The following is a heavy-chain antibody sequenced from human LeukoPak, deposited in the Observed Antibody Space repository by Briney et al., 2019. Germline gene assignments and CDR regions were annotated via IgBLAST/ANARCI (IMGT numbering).Heavy chain of an antibody. Sequence: SETLSLTCTVSGGSISSHYWSWIRQPPGKGLEWIGYIYYSGSTNYNPSLKSRVTISVDTSKNQFSLKLSSVTVADTAVYYCARVRRLQQPPDYWGQGTLVTVSS. CDR2: IYYSGST. CDR3: ARVRRLQQPPDY. J-gene: IGHJ4*02. CDR1: GGSISSHY. V-gene: IGHV4-59*11. D-gene: IGHD6-13*01.